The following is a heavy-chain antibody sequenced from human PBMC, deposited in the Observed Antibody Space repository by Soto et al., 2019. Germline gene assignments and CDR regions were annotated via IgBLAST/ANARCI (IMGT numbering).Heavy chain of an antibody. CDR2: INPNSGGT. J-gene: IGHJ4*02. Sequence: QVQLVQSGAAVKKPGASVKVSCKASGYTFTDYYVHWVRQAPGQGLEWMGWINPNSGGTKSAQKLQGRVTVTRDTSVSTAYMELSRLRSDDKAVYYCTRRKGDYYDSSGYHYYFDYWGQGTLVTVAS. V-gene: IGHV1-2*02. D-gene: IGHD3-22*01. CDR3: TRRKGDYYDSSGYHYYFDY. CDR1: GYTFTDYY.